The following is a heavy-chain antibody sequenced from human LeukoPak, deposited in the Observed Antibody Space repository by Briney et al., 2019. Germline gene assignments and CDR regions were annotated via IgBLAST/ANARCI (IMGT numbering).Heavy chain of an antibody. Sequence: SETLFLTCTVSGGSISSYYWSWIRQPPGKGLEWIGYIYYSGSTNYNPSLKSRVTISVDTSKNQFSLKLSSVTAADTAVYYCARDGCGGDCYSGPAGFDPWGQGTLVTVSS. D-gene: IGHD2-21*02. V-gene: IGHV4-59*01. CDR2: IYYSGST. J-gene: IGHJ5*02. CDR3: ARDGCGGDCYSGPAGFDP. CDR1: GGSISSYY.